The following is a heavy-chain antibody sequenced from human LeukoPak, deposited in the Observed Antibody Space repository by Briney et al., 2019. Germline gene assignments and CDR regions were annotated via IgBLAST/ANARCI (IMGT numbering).Heavy chain of an antibody. V-gene: IGHV4-39*01. CDR3: ASLPSNDAFDV. CDR2: IYYSGIT. J-gene: IGHJ3*01. Sequence: SETLSLTCTVSGDSISSSNYYWGWIRQPPGKGLEWIASIYYSGITYYNPSLKSRHTISVDTHKNQFSLKLHSVTAADTAVYYCASLPSNDAFDVWGRGTMITVSS. CDR1: GDSISSSNYY.